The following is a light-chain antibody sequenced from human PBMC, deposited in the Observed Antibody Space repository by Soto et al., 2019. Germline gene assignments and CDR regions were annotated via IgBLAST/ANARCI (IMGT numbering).Light chain of an antibody. CDR1: SSDVGSYHL. Sequence: QSALTQPASVSGSRGQSITISCTGTSSDVGSYHLVSWYQHHPGKAPKLMIYEGSKRPSGVSNRFSGSKSGNTASLTISGLQAEDEADYYCCSYAGSSTFVFGTGTKLTVL. CDR2: EGS. V-gene: IGLV2-23*01. CDR3: CSYAGSSTFV. J-gene: IGLJ1*01.